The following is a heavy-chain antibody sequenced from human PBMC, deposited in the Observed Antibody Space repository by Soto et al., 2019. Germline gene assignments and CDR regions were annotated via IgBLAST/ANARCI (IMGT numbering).Heavy chain of an antibody. CDR1: GGSFSGYY. D-gene: IGHD2-15*01. V-gene: IGHV4-34*01. J-gene: IGHJ4*02. CDR2: INHSGST. CDR3: ARAGGCSGGSCYSDSGYY. Sequence: SETLSLTCAVYGGSFSGYYWSWIRQPPGKGLEWIGEINHSGSTNYNPSLKSRVTISVDTSKNQFSLKLSSVTAADTAVYYCARAGGCSGGSCYSDSGYYWGQGTLVTAPQ.